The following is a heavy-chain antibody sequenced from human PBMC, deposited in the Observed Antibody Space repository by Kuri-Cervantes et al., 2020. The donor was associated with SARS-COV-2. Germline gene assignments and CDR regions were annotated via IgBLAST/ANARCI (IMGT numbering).Heavy chain of an antibody. CDR2: ISYDGSNK. CDR3: AKDQDSGSYFDY. D-gene: IGHD1-26*01. Sequence: WIRQPPGKGLEWVAVISYDGSNKYYADSVKGRFTISRDNSKNTLYLQMNSLRAEDTAVYYCAKDQDSGSYFDYWGQGTLVTVSS. J-gene: IGHJ4*02. V-gene: IGHV3-30-3*02.